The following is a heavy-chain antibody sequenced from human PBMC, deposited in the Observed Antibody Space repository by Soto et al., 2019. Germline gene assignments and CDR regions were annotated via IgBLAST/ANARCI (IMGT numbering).Heavy chain of an antibody. CDR1: GLTSSGIP. CDR3: ATAHGPTVTKSRPGY. V-gene: IGHV3-30-3*01. D-gene: IGHD4-17*01. CDR2: ISYDGSNK. Sequence: QVQLVESGGGVVQPGGSLGLSFAAPGLTSSGIPLHWFRKAPGRGLGGVAVISYDGSNKYYADSVKGRFTISRDNSKNTLYLQMNSLRAEDTAVYYCATAHGPTVTKSRPGYWGQGTLVTVSS. J-gene: IGHJ4*02.